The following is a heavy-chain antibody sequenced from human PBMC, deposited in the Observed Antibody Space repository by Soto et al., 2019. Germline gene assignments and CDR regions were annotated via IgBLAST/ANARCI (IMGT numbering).Heavy chain of an antibody. D-gene: IGHD1-26*01. Sequence: PSQTLSLTCAISVDSVSSNSAAWNLISQSPSRGLEWLGRTYYRSKWYNDYAVSVKSRITINPDTSKNQFSLQLNSETPEDTAVYYCARSISTTYFDLWSRGTRVTVPQ. V-gene: IGHV6-1*01. J-gene: IGHJ2*01. CDR2: TYYRSKWYN. CDR3: ARSISTTYFDL. CDR1: VDSVSSNSAA.